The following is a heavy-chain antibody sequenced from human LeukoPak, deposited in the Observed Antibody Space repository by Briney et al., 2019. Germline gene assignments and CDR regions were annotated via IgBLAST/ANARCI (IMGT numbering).Heavy chain of an antibody. CDR1: GFTFTTYC. CDR2: ISSDGTST. V-gene: IGHV3-64*01. J-gene: IGHJ6*03. D-gene: IGHD6-6*01. Sequence: GGSLTLSCAASGFTFTTYCMHWVRQAPGKGLEYVSGISSDGTSTYYASSVKGRFIISRDISKNMLYLQVGSLIAEDMAVYYCAREQKYYYYMDVWGKGTTVTVSS. CDR3: AREQKYYYYMDV.